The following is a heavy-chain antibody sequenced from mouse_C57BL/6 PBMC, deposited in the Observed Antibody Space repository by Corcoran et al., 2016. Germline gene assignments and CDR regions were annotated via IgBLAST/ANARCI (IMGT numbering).Heavy chain of an antibody. CDR2: INTYSGVP. CDR3: ARRGDFALDY. J-gene: IGHJ4*01. V-gene: IGHV9-3*01. Sequence: QIQLVQSGPELKKPGETVKISCKASGYTFTTYGMSWVKQAPGKGLKWMGWINTYSGVPTYADDFKGRFAFSLETSASTAYLQINNLKNEDTATYFCARRGDFALDYWGQGTSVTVSS. CDR1: GYTFTTYG.